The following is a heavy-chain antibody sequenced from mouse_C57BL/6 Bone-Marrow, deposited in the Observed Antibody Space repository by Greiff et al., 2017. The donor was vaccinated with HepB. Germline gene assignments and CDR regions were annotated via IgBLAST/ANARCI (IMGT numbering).Heavy chain of an antibody. D-gene: IGHD2-2*01. V-gene: IGHV1-55*01. CDR2: IYPGSGST. CDR1: GYTFTSYW. Sequence: QVQLQQSGAELVKPGASVKMSCKASGYTFTSYWITWVKQRPGQGLEWIGDIYPGSGSTNYNEKFKSKATLTVDTSSSTAYMQLSSLTSEDSAVYYCAREGGYGYGRYFDYWGQGTTLTVSS. J-gene: IGHJ2*01. CDR3: AREGGYGYGRYFDY.